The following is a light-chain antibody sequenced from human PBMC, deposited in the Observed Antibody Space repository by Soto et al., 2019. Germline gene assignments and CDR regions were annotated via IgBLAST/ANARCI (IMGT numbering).Light chain of an antibody. CDR2: LKSDGSH. V-gene: IGLV4-69*01. CDR3: QTWGTGIWV. J-gene: IGLJ3*02. Sequence: QLVLTQSPSASASLGASVKLTCTLSSGHSSYAIAWHQQQPEKGPRYLMKLKSDGSHTKGDGIPDRFSGSSSGAERYLTISSLQSEDEADYYCQTWGTGIWVFGGGTKVTVL. CDR1: SGHSSYA.